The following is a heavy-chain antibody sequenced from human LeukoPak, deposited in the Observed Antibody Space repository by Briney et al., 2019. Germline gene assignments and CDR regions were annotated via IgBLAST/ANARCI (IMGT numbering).Heavy chain of an antibody. Sequence: GGSLRLSCAASGYTFSDYWMSWVRQAPGKGLERVANIKPDGRDKYHVDSVKGRFTISRDNAKASLYLLMNSLRAEDTAVYYCARGPSGGDAFDIWGQGTMVTVSS. V-gene: IGHV3-7*01. CDR1: GYTFSDYW. J-gene: IGHJ3*02. D-gene: IGHD6-25*01. CDR3: ARGPSGGDAFDI. CDR2: IKPDGRDK.